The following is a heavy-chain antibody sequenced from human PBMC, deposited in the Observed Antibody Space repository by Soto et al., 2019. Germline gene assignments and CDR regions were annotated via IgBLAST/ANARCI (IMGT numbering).Heavy chain of an antibody. D-gene: IGHD3-3*01. CDR3: ARHHDFWTGPYMDV. Sequence: PSETLSLTCTVSGGSISSSSYYWGWIRQPPGKGLEWIGSIYYSGSTYYNPSLKSRVTISVDTSKNQFSLKLSSVTAADTAVYYCARHHDFWTGPYMDVWGKGTTVTVSS. J-gene: IGHJ6*03. CDR1: GGSISSSSYY. V-gene: IGHV4-39*01. CDR2: IYYSGST.